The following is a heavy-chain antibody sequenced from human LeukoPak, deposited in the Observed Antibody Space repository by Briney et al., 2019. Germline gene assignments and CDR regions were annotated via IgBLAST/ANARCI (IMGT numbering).Heavy chain of an antibody. D-gene: IGHD3-10*01. Sequence: ASVKVSCKASGHTLSELSMHWVRQGPGKGLEWIGGFDPEDVETIYAQKFQGRVTMTKDTSIETTYMELTSLTSEDTAVYYCATGHYYGSGRLPQAMDVWGKGTTVTISS. CDR3: ATGHYYGSGRLPQAMDV. V-gene: IGHV1-24*01. CDR2: FDPEDVET. CDR1: GHTLSELS. J-gene: IGHJ6*04.